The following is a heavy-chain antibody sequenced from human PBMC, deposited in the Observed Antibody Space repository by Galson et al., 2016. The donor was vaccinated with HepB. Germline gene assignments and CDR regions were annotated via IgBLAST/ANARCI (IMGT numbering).Heavy chain of an antibody. CDR3: VFGNGVAGTMRDYYDMDV. CDR1: GFSFSTYG. J-gene: IGHJ6*02. CDR2: IWNDGSNK. V-gene: IGHV3-33*08. Sequence: SLRLSCAASGFSFSTYGMHWVRQAPGRGLEWLALIWNDGSNKYYSDSVKGRFSISRDNSKDTLYLQMNNLTAEDTAVYYCVFGNGVAGTMRDYYDMDVWGQGTSVSVSS. D-gene: IGHD6-19*01.